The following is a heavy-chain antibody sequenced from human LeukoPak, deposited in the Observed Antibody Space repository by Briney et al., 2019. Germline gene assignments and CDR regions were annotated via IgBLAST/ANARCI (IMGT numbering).Heavy chain of an antibody. J-gene: IGHJ4*02. Sequence: ASVKGSCKASGYTFTNYVVHSVRQAPGQRPEWMGWINGGDGDTKYSQNFQGRVTITRDTSASTAYMELSSLTSEDTALYYCARDDCGDTCYPGGYWGQGTLVTVSS. CDR3: ARDDCGDTCYPGGY. CDR1: GYTFTNYV. V-gene: IGHV1-3*01. D-gene: IGHD2-21*01. CDR2: INGGDGDT.